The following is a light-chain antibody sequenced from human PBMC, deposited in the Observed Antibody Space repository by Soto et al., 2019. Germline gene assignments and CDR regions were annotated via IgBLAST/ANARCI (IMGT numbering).Light chain of an antibody. CDR3: QQYDNLPLT. J-gene: IGKJ4*01. CDR1: QDISKY. Sequence: DIQMTQSPSSLSASVGETITITCQASQDISKYLNWYQHKPGKAPKLLIYDASNFETGVPSRFSGSGSGTEFTFTISSLQPEDIATYYCQQYDNLPLTFGGGTKVEIK. CDR2: DAS. V-gene: IGKV1-33*01.